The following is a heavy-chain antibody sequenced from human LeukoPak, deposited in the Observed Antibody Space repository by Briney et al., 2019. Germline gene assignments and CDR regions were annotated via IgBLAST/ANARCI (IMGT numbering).Heavy chain of an antibody. CDR1: GGSIGSSSYY. Sequence: TSETLSLTCTVSGGSIGSSSYYWGWIRQPPGKGLEWIGSIYHSGSTYYNPSLKSRVTISVDTSKNQFSLKLSSVTAADTAVYYCASRNYYYYMDVWGKGTTVTVSS. V-gene: IGHV4-39*01. CDR2: IYHSGST. CDR3: ASRNYYYYMDV. J-gene: IGHJ6*03.